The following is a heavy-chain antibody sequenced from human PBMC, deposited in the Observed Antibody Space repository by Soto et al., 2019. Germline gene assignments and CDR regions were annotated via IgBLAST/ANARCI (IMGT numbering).Heavy chain of an antibody. CDR2: IYYSGNT. CDR3: ARQPKYCDSDSCYSAHFDY. J-gene: IGHJ4*02. V-gene: IGHV4-39*01. CDR1: GGSISLSNYS. D-gene: IGHD2-2*02. Sequence: RSLTCTVSGGSISLSNYSWAWIRQPPVKGLEWIGTIYYSGNTYYTPSLKSRLTISVDTSKNQFSLKLNSVTAADTAVYYCARQPKYCDSDSCYSAHFDYWGQGALVTVSS.